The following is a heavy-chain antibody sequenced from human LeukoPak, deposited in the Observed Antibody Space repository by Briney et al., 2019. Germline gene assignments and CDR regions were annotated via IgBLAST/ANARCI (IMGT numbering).Heavy chain of an antibody. CDR3: ARGRGYSYGWVY. CDR2: INHSGRS. CDR1: GGSFSGYY. D-gene: IGHD5-18*01. Sequence: SETLSLTCAVYGGSFSGYYWRWIRQPPGHGLERIGEINHSGRSNYKPSLMSRVTISVDTSKNQFSLMLTPVPAAYTAVYYCARGRGYSYGWVYWGQGTLVTVSS. J-gene: IGHJ4*02. V-gene: IGHV4-34*01.